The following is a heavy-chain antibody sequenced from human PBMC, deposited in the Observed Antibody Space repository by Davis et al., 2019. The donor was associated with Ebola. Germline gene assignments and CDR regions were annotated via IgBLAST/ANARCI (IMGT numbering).Heavy chain of an antibody. J-gene: IGHJ2*01. D-gene: IGHD1-7*01. CDR2: INSDGSRT. CDR3: ARGTETTLWYFDL. Sequence: GESLKISCAASGFTFSSYWMHWVRQAPGKGLVWVSHINSDGSRTDYADSVRGRFTISSDNARKTLYLQMNSLRAEDTAVYYCARGTETTLWYFDLWGRGTLVTVSS. V-gene: IGHV3-74*01. CDR1: GFTFSSYW.